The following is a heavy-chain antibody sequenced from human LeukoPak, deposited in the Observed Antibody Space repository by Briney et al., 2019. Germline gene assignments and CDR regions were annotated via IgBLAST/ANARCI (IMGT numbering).Heavy chain of an antibody. CDR1: GFTFSSYG. CDR2: ISYDGSNK. J-gene: IGHJ4*02. V-gene: IGHV3-30*18. CDR3: AKDGDY. Sequence: PGGSLRLSCAASGFTFSSYGMHWFRQAPGKGLEWVAVISYDGSNKYYADSVKGRFTISRDNSKNTLYLQMNSLRAEDTAVYYCAKDGDYWGQGTLVTVSS.